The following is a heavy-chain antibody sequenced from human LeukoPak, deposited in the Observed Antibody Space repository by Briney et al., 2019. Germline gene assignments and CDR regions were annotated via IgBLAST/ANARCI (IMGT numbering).Heavy chain of an antibody. Sequence: SEALSLTCAVYGGSFSGYYWSWIRQPPGEGLEWIGEINHSGSTNYNPSLKSRVTISVVTSKNQFSLKLSSVTAADTAVYYCARGLRTFDYWGQGTLVTVSS. CDR2: INHSGST. D-gene: IGHD4-17*01. J-gene: IGHJ4*02. CDR3: ARGLRTFDY. V-gene: IGHV4-34*01. CDR1: GGSFSGYY.